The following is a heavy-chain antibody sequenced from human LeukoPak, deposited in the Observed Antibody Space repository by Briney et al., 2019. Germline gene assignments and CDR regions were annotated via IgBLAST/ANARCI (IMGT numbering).Heavy chain of an antibody. J-gene: IGHJ4*02. CDR1: GFTFSSHS. Sequence: GGSLRLSCAASGFTFSSHSMNWVRQAPGKGLEWVSSISSSRSYIYYADSVKGRFTIYRDNAKNSLYLQMNSLRAEDTAVYYCAKGNYYDSSDYYYYFDYWGQGTLVTVSS. D-gene: IGHD3-22*01. V-gene: IGHV3-21*04. CDR3: AKGNYYDSSDYYYYFDY. CDR2: ISSSRSYI.